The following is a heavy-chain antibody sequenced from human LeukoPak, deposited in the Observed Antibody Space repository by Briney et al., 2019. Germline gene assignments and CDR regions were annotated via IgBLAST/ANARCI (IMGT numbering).Heavy chain of an antibody. CDR3: ARGDYYDSSDLPL. Sequence: SETLSLTCTVSGGSISSYYWSWLRQPAGKGLEWIGRIYTSGSTNYNPSLKSRVTMSVDTSKNRFSLKLSSVTAADTAVYYCARGDYYDSSDLPLWGQGTLVTVSS. D-gene: IGHD3-22*01. CDR2: IYTSGST. J-gene: IGHJ4*02. CDR1: GGSISSYY. V-gene: IGHV4-4*07.